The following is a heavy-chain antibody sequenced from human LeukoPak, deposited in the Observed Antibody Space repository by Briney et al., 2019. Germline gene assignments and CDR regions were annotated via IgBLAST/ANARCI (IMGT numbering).Heavy chain of an antibody. Sequence: GGSLRLSCAASGFTFSSYNMNWVRQAPGKGLEWVSSISSSSGYIYYADSVMGRFTISRDNAKNSLYLQMNSLRAEDTAVYYCARETDIVATMGNLDYWGQGTLVTVSS. J-gene: IGHJ4*02. CDR2: ISSSSGYI. D-gene: IGHD5-12*01. CDR3: ARETDIVATMGNLDY. CDR1: GFTFSSYN. V-gene: IGHV3-21*01.